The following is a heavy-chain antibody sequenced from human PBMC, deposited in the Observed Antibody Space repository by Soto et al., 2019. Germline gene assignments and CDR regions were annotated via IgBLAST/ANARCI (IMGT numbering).Heavy chain of an antibody. CDR2: INHSGST. Sequence: LETLSLTCAVYGGPFSGYYWSWIRQPPGKGLEWIGEINHSGSTNYNPSLKSRVTISVDTSKNQFSLKLSSVTAADTAVYYCARGLEPDILTGYNWFDPWGQGTLVTVSS. J-gene: IGHJ5*02. D-gene: IGHD3-9*01. CDR1: GGPFSGYY. V-gene: IGHV4-34*01. CDR3: ARGLEPDILTGYNWFDP.